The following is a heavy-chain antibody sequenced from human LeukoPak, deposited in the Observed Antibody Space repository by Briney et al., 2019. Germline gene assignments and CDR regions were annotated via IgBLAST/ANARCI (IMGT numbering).Heavy chain of an antibody. CDR3: ARAFSSGRRFDY. D-gene: IGHD3-22*01. V-gene: IGHV1-46*01. CDR2: INPSGGSTT. CDR1: GYTFTSYY. J-gene: IGHJ4*02. Sequence: ASVKVSCKASGYTFTSYYMHWVRQAPGQGLERMGIINPSGGSTTNYAQKFQGRVTMTRDTSTSTVDMELSSLRSEDTAVYYCARAFSSGRRFDYWGQGTLVTVSS.